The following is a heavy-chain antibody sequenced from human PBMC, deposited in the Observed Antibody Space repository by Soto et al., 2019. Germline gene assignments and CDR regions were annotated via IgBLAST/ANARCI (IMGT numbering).Heavy chain of an antibody. V-gene: IGHV3-23*01. Sequence: GGSLRRSGAACGFTFSSYAMSWVRQAPGKGLEWVSAISGSGGSTYYADSVKGRFTISRDNSKNTLYLQMNSLRAEDTAVYYCAKFLRFSRLAPWGKETLVTVCS. CDR3: AKFLRFSRLAP. CDR1: GFTFSSYA. CDR2: ISGSGGST. J-gene: IGHJ5*02. D-gene: IGHD3-16*01.